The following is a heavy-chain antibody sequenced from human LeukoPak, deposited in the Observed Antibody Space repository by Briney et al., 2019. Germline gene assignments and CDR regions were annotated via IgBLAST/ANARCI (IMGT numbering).Heavy chain of an antibody. J-gene: IGHJ4*02. CDR1: GYTFTSYD. Sequence: VASVKVSCKASGYTFTSYDINWVRQATGQGLEWMGWMNPNSGNTGYAQKFQGRVTITKNTSISTAYMELSSLRSEDTAVYYCARGNSGSYLQGSDYWGQGTLVTVSS. CDR2: MNPNSGNT. V-gene: IGHV1-8*03. CDR3: ARGNSGSYLQGSDY. D-gene: IGHD1-26*01.